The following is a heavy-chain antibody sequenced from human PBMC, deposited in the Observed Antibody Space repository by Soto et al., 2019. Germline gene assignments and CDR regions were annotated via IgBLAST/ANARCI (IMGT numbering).Heavy chain of an antibody. J-gene: IGHJ4*02. V-gene: IGHV4-4*02. D-gene: IGHD4-17*01. CDR3: AYHQMGTVTTVDY. CDR2: IYHSGST. CDR1: GGSISSSNW. Sequence: SETLSLTCAVSGGSISSSNWWSWVRQPPGKGLEWIGEIYHSGSTNYNPSLKSRVTISVDKSKNQFSLKLSSVTAADTAVYYCAYHQMGTVTTVDYWGQGTLVTVSS.